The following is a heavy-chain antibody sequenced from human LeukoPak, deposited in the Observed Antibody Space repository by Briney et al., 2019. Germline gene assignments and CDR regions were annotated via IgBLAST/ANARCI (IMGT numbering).Heavy chain of an antibody. CDR2: ISSGSTYI. V-gene: IGHV3-21*01. Sequence: PGGSLRLSCEASGFTFSTHNMNWVRQAPGKGLEWVSSISSGSTYIFYADSVKGRFTVSRDNAKNSLYLQMNSLRDEDTAVYYCVRVGGREAAEAYYFDYWGQGILVTVSS. CDR1: GFTFSTHN. J-gene: IGHJ4*02. D-gene: IGHD2-15*01. CDR3: VRVGGREAAEAYYFDY.